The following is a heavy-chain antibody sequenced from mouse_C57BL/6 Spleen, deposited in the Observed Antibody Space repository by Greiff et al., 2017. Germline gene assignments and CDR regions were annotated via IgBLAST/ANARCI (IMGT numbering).Heavy chain of an antibody. V-gene: IGHV1-82*01. CDR3: AYDYDEGFAY. J-gene: IGHJ3*01. CDR1: GYAFSSSW. D-gene: IGHD2-4*01. Sequence: VQLVESGPELVKPGASVKISCKASGYAFSSSWMNWVKQRPGKGLEWIGRIYPGDGDTNYNGKFKGKATLTADKSSSTAYMQLSSLTSEDSAVYFCAYDYDEGFAYWGQGTLVTVSA. CDR2: IYPGDGDT.